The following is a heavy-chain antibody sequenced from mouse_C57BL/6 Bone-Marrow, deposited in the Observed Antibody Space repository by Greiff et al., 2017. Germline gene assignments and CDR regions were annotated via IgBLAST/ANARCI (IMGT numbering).Heavy chain of an antibody. CDR3: TREGGGFAY. Sequence: EVKLMESGEGLVKPGGSLKLSCAASGFTFSSYAMSWVRQTPEKRLEWVAYISSGGDYIYYADTVKGRFTISRDNARNTLYLQMSSLKSEDTAMYYCTREGGGFAYWGQGTLVTVSA. CDR1: GFTFSSYA. J-gene: IGHJ3*01. CDR2: ISSGGDYI. V-gene: IGHV5-9-1*02.